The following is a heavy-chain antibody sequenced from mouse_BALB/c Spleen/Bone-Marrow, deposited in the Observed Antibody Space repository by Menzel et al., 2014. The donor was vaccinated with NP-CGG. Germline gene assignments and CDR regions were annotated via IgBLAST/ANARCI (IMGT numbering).Heavy chain of an antibody. D-gene: IGHD1-1*01. J-gene: IGHJ4*01. CDR1: GFSLSRYN. CDR3: ARFITTGTMDY. CDR2: IWGGGNT. Sequence: QVQLKESGPGQVAPSQSLPITCTVSGFSLSRYNVHWVRQPPGKGLEWLGVIWGGGNTDYNSGLKSRLNISKDNSKSQVFLKLNSLQTDDTAMYYCARFITTGTMDYWGQGTSVTVSS. V-gene: IGHV2-6-4*01.